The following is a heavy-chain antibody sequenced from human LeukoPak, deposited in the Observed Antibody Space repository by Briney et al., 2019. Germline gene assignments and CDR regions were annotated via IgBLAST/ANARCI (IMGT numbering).Heavy chain of an antibody. CDR3: ARLRYYAMDV. CDR2: ISSSSRTI. V-gene: IGHV3-48*01. Sequence: PGGSLRLSRAASGFTFSTYDMNWVRQAPGKGLEWVSYISSSSRTISYADSVKGRFTISRDNAKNSLYLQMNSLRAEDTAVYYCARLRYYAMDVWGQGTTVTASS. J-gene: IGHJ6*02. CDR1: GFTFSTYD.